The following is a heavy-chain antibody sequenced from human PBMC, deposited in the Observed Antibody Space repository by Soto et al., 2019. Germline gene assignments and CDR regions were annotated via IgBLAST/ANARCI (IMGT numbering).Heavy chain of an antibody. CDR3: ARAPSWHGLDV. V-gene: IGHV1-46*03. Sequence: ASVKVSCKASGYTLTSHYIHWVRQAPGQGLEWMGIINPGGVSKTDAQECQVRITMTRYTSTSTVYMELSSLRSQDTAVYYCARAPSWHGLDVWGQGTTVTVSS. J-gene: IGHJ6*02. CDR2: INPGGVSK. CDR1: GYTLTSHY.